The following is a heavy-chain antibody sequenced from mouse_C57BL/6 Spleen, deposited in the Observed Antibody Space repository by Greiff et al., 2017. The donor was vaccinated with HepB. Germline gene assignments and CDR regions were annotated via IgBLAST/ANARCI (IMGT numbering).Heavy chain of an antibody. Sequence: EVQLQQSGPGLAKPSQTLSLTCSVTGYSITSDYWNWIRKFPGNKLEYMGYISYSGSTYYNPSLKSRISITRDTSKNQYYLQLNSVTTEDTATYYCARSAPLTGTNWYFDVWGTGTTVTVSS. J-gene: IGHJ1*03. V-gene: IGHV3-8*01. D-gene: IGHD4-1*01. CDR1: GYSITSDY. CDR3: ARSAPLTGTNWYFDV. CDR2: ISYSGST.